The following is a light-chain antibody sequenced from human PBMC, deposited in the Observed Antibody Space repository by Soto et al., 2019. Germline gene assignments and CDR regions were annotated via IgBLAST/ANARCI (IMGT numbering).Light chain of an antibody. J-gene: IGLJ1*01. Sequence: QSALTQPASVTGSRGQSITISCTGTSSDVGGYNYVSWYQQDPGKAPKLMIYEVSNRPSGVSNRFSGSKSGNTASLTISGHQAEEEADYYCSSYTSSSTNIFGTGTKLTVL. CDR2: EVS. CDR3: SSYTSSSTNI. V-gene: IGLV2-14*01. CDR1: SSDVGGYNY.